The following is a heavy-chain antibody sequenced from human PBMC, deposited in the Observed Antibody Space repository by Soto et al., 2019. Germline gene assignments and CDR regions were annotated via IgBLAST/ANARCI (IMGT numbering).Heavy chain of an antibody. Sequence: QVQLVQSGAEVKKPGSSVKVSCKASGGTFSSYAISWVRQAPGQGLEWMGGIIPIFGTANYAQQFQGRVTITADKSTSTAYMELSSLRSEDTAVYYCARAGEDDYGDKRGFDYWGQGTLVTVSS. CDR2: IIPIFGTA. CDR3: ARAGEDDYGDKRGFDY. CDR1: GGTFSSYA. V-gene: IGHV1-69*06. D-gene: IGHD4-17*01. J-gene: IGHJ4*02.